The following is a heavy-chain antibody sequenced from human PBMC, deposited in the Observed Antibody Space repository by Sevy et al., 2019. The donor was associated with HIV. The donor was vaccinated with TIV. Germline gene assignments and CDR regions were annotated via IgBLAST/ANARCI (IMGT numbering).Heavy chain of an antibody. CDR2: INSHGTIT. D-gene: IGHD3-3*01. J-gene: IGHJ6*02. V-gene: IGHV3-74*01. Sequence: GGSLRLSCAASGFTFSSHSMFWVRQAPGKGLVWVSHINSHGTITNYADSVKGRFTISRDNAKNTVYLQINSLRAEDTAVYYCARGQVLRFLEWPTYGMDVWGQGTTVTVSS. CDR3: ARGQVLRFLEWPTYGMDV. CDR1: GFTFSSHS.